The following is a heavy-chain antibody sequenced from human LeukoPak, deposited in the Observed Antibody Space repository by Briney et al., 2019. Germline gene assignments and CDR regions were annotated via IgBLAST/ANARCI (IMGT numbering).Heavy chain of an antibody. CDR2: IYTSGST. Sequence: PSETLSLTCTVSGGSISSDSYYWSWIRQPAGKGLEWIGRIYTSGSTNYNPSLKSRVTISVDTSKNQFSLKLSSVTAADTAVYYCARVGGSGVWGQGTLVTVSS. CDR1: GGSISSDSYY. D-gene: IGHD3-10*01. J-gene: IGHJ4*02. V-gene: IGHV4-61*02. CDR3: ARVGGSGV.